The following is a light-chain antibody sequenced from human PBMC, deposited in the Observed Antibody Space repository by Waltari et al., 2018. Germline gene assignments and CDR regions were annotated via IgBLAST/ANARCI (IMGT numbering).Light chain of an antibody. CDR3: QQTNSLPLT. J-gene: IGKJ4*01. V-gene: IGKV1-12*01. CDR1: QAISTW. Sequence: DIQMTQSPSSVSASVGDRVTITCRASQAISTWLAWYQQKPGKAPNLRIYSATILQSGVPPRFSGSGSGTDFSLTITSLQPEDVGTYYCQQTNSLPLTFGGGTKVEIK. CDR2: SAT.